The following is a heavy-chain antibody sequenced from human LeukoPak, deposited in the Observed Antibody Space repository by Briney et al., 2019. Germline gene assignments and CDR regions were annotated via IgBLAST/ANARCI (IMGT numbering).Heavy chain of an antibody. Sequence: GGALRLSCAASGLTFDEYAMQGVGQAPGKGVEGVSLISGDGGSTYYADSVKGRFTISRDNNKNSLYLQMNSLRTEDTALYYCAKAHSSLASFFRWGQGTLVTVSS. CDR2: ISGDGGST. V-gene: IGHV3-43*02. CDR3: AKAHSSLASFFR. CDR1: GLTFDEYA. D-gene: IGHD6-6*01. J-gene: IGHJ4*02.